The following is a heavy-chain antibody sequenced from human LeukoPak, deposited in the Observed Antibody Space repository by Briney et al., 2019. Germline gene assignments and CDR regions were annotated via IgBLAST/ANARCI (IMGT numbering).Heavy chain of an antibody. V-gene: IGHV3-48*02. Sequence: GGSLRLSCAASGFTFSSYSMNWVRQAPGKGLEWVSYMSNSSSTIYYADSVKGRFTISRDNAKNSLYLQMNSLRDEDTAVYYCARDGVGYYDSSGYPNWFDPWGQGTLVTVSS. CDR1: GFTFSSYS. CDR3: ARDGVGYYDSSGYPNWFDP. D-gene: IGHD3-22*01. J-gene: IGHJ5*02. CDR2: MSNSSSTI.